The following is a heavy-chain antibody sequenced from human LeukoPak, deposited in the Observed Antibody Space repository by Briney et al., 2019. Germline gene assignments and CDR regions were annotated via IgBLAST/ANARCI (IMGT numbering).Heavy chain of an antibody. V-gene: IGHV4-59*01. CDR2: IHYSGRI. D-gene: IGHD3-22*01. Sequence: SETLSLTCTVSGGSISPYYWSCIRQPPGKGLEWIGYIHYSGRINYNPSLKSRLTISVDTSKHHFSLRLSSVTAADTAVYYCARDFYYDSSGYYDALDIWGQGTMVTVSS. CDR3: ARDFYYDSSGYYDALDI. J-gene: IGHJ3*02. CDR1: GGSISPYY.